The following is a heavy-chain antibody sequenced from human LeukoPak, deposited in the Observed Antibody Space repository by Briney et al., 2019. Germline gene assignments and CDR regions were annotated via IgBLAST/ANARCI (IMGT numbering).Heavy chain of an antibody. D-gene: IGHD3-10*01. CDR1: GGSISSGGYY. CDR3: ARYYYGSISAFDM. CDR2: IYHSGST. J-gene: IGHJ3*02. V-gene: IGHV4-30-2*01. Sequence: PSQTLSLTCTVSGGSISSGGYYWSWIRQPPGKGLEWIGYIYHSGSTYYNPSLKSRVTISVDRSKKQFSLKLTSVTAADTAVYYCARYYYGSISAFDMWGQGTMVTVSS.